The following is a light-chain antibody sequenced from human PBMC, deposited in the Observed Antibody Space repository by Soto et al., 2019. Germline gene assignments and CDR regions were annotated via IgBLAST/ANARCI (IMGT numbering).Light chain of an antibody. CDR1: SSDVGGYNY. Sequence: QSVLTQPASVSGSPGQSITISCTGTSSDVGGYNYVSWYQQHPGKAPKLMIYDVSNRPSGVSNRFSGCKSDNTASLTISGLQAEDEADYYCSSYTSSSTRVFGGGTKVTVL. CDR2: DVS. CDR3: SSYTSSSTRV. J-gene: IGLJ3*02. V-gene: IGLV2-14*03.